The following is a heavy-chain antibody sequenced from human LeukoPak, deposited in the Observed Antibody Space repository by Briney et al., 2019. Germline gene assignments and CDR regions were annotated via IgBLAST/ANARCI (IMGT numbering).Heavy chain of an antibody. CDR2: ISSNGDST. Sequence: GGSLRLSCAASGFTFSTYAMDWVRQAPGKGLEYVSAISSNGDSTYYANSVKGRFTISRDNSKNTLCLQMGSLRAEDMAVYYCARLYGAQIDYWAREPWSPSPQ. D-gene: IGHD3-16*02. CDR1: GFTFSTYA. CDR3: ARLYGAQIDY. J-gene: IGHJ4*02. V-gene: IGHV3-64*01.